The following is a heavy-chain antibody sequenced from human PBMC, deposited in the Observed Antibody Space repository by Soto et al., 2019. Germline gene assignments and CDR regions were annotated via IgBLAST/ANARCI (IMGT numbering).Heavy chain of an antibody. CDR2: INAGNGNT. D-gene: IGHD3-9*01. CDR1: GYTFTSYA. V-gene: IGHV1-3*01. Sequence: GASVKVSCKASGYTFTSYAMHWVRQAPGQRLEWMGWINAGNGNTKYSQKFQGRVTITRDTSASTAYMELSSLRSEDTAVYYCARDGGYDIPSVNNWFDPWGQGTLVTVSS. CDR3: ARDGGYDIPSVNNWFDP. J-gene: IGHJ5*02.